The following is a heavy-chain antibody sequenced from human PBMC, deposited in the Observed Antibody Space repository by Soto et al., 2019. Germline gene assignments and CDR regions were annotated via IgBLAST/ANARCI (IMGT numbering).Heavy chain of an antibody. D-gene: IGHD3-10*02. CDR3: GRHSHMLNNWFDP. V-gene: IGHV4-39*01. J-gene: IGHJ5*02. CDR1: GASVSSTSYY. CDR2: LHYTGSI. Sequence: SETLSLTCSVSGASVSSTSYYWGWIRQPPGKGLQWIGSLHYTGSIDYSPSLKGRVSMSVDTSKNQVSLRLTSVTAADTAVYYCGRHSHMLNNWFDPWGQGTLVTVSS.